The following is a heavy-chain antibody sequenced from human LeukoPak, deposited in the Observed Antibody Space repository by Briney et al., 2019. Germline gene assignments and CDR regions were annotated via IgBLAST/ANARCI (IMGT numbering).Heavy chain of an antibody. Sequence: SETLSLTCTVSGGSISSGSYYWGWIRQPPGKGLEWIGSIYYSGSTYYNPSLKGRVTISVDTSKNQFSLKLSSMTAADTAVYYCASGWELRRGDAFDIWGQGTMVTVSS. CDR2: IYYSGST. CDR3: ASGWELRRGDAFDI. V-gene: IGHV4-39*01. J-gene: IGHJ3*02. D-gene: IGHD1-26*01. CDR1: GGSISSGSYY.